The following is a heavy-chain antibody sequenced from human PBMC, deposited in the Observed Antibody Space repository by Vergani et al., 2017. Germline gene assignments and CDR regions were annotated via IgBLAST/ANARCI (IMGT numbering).Heavy chain of an antibody. CDR2: ICHTEDT. D-gene: IGHD6-13*01. J-gene: IGHJ5*02. CDR3: GRVEQQRSKGWFDP. Sequence: QVQLQESGPGLVKPPGTLSLTCAVSGDSISSNNCWTWVRQPPGKGLEWIGEICHTEDTKYSPSLKSRVTVSVDESRNLFSLRLNSVTAADTAVYYCGRVEQQRSKGWFDPWGQGTLVTVSS. V-gene: IGHV4-4*03. CDR1: GDSISSNNC.